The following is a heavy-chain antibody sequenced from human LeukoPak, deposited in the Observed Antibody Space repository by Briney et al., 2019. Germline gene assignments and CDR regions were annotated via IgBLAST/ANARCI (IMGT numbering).Heavy chain of an antibody. J-gene: IGHJ4*02. Sequence: GGSLRLSCAASGFTFSSYWMSWVRQAPGKGLEWVANIKQDGSEKYYVDSVKGRFTISRDNAKNTLYLQMNSLRAEDTAVYYCAKSIVVVPAVMSYWGQGTLVTVSS. D-gene: IGHD2-2*01. V-gene: IGHV3-7*01. CDR1: GFTFSSYW. CDR3: AKSIVVVPAVMSY. CDR2: IKQDGSEK.